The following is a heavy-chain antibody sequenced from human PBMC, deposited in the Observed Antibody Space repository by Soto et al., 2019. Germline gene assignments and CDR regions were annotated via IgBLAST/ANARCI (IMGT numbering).Heavy chain of an antibody. D-gene: IGHD2-15*01. CDR1: GFTFSSYG. CDR2: IWYDGSNK. J-gene: IGHJ6*02. Sequence: QVQLVESGGGVVQPGRSLRLSCAASGFTFSSYGMHWVRQAPGKGLEWVAVIWYDGSNKYYADSVKGRFTISRDNSKNPLYLQMNSLRAEDTAGYYCARERYCSGGSCYGMDVWGQGTTVTVSS. V-gene: IGHV3-33*01. CDR3: ARERYCSGGSCYGMDV.